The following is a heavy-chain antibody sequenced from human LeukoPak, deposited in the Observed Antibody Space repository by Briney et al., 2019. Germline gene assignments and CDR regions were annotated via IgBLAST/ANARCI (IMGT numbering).Heavy chain of an antibody. CDR2: IYSGGST. V-gene: IGHV3-53*01. Sequence: GGSLRLSCAASGFTVSSNYMSWVRQAPGKGLEWVSVIYSGGSTYYADSVKGRFTISRDNSKNALYLQMNGLRAEDTAVYYCARDAIDYGDYVFDYWGQGTLVTVSS. D-gene: IGHD4-17*01. J-gene: IGHJ4*02. CDR1: GFTVSSNY. CDR3: ARDAIDYGDYVFDY.